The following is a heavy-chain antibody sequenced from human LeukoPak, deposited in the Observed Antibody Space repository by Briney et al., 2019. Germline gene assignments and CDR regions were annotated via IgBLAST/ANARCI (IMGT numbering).Heavy chain of an antibody. D-gene: IGHD1-14*01. CDR3: ARQRGGTAAFDI. V-gene: IGHV4-59*08. CDR2: IYYTGGET. J-gene: IGHJ3*02. CDR1: GGSINSYY. Sequence: SETPSLTCTVSGGSINSYYWSWIRQPPGKGLEWIGYIYYTGGETNYNPPLKSRLTISIDTSKNQCSLMLPPVTAADAAFYFCARQRGGTAAFDIWAQGTMVTVS.